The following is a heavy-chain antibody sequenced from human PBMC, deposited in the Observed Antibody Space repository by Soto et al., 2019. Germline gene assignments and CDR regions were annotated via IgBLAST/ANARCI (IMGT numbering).Heavy chain of an antibody. CDR3: ARGWGRSWYGGLFY. CDR1: GGSISNFY. J-gene: IGHJ4*02. Sequence: QVQLQESGPRLVKPSETLSLTCTVSGGSISNFYWTWIRQPPGKGLEWIGYIYSTGSTNYNPSLKSRVTISVDTSKHHFSLNLTSVTAADTAVYYCARGWGRSWYGGLFYWGQGTLVTVSS. D-gene: IGHD6-13*01. V-gene: IGHV4-59*01. CDR2: IYSTGST.